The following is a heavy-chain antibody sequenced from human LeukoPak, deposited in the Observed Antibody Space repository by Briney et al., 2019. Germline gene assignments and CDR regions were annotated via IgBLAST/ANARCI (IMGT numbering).Heavy chain of an antibody. Sequence: SETLSLTCTVSGGSITGYYWTRIRQPAGKGLEWIGRIYSGGSTNYNPPLKSRVTMSVDTSKNQFSLKLSSVTAADTAVYYCATGRDADSARGYYDMDVWGQGTTVTVS. CDR3: ATGRDADSARGYYDMDV. J-gene: IGHJ6*02. V-gene: IGHV4-4*07. D-gene: IGHD5-24*01. CDR2: IYSGGST. CDR1: GGSITGYY.